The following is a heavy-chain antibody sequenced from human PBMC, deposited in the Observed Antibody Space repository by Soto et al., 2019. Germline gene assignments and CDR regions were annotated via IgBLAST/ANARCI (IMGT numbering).Heavy chain of an antibody. J-gene: IGHJ4*02. V-gene: IGHV4-30-4*01. CDR1: GASLTTGNFY. D-gene: IGHD1-1*01. Sequence: QVQLQESDPGPLKPSQTLSLTCTVSGASLTTGNFYWSWIRQPPGKGLEWIAYISYSGTPYYNPSLRSXXSXSXXTCKNQFSLELKYVTVADTAVYYCGTGRASWYIDYWGQGTLVTVSS. CDR3: GTGRASWYIDY. CDR2: ISYSGTP.